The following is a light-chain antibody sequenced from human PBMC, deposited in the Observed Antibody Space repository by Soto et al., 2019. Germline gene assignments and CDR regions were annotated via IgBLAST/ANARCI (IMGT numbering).Light chain of an antibody. CDR3: QQFDGSLWT. CDR2: DAS. V-gene: IGKV3-20*01. CDR1: QSVTSTH. Sequence: VLTMSLGTLSLSPGERATLSGRASQSVTSTHLAWYQQKPGQAPRLLIYDASTRATGIPDRFSGSGSGTDFTLTISRLEPEDFAVYCCQQFDGSLWTFGPGTKVDIK. J-gene: IGKJ1*01.